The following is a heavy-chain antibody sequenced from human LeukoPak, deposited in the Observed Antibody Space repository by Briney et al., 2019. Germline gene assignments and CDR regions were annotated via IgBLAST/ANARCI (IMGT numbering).Heavy chain of an antibody. V-gene: IGHV4-59*01. D-gene: IGHD6-13*01. Sequence: SESLSLTCSVAGASIRSFYWSWIRQPPGKGLEWIGYISYSGSTNYNPSLKSRATMSADTSKSQLSLRLDSVTAADTAVYFCAQQVDGTSDTFDIWGQGTMVTVSS. J-gene: IGHJ3*02. CDR2: ISYSGST. CDR1: GASIRSFY. CDR3: AQQVDGTSDTFDI.